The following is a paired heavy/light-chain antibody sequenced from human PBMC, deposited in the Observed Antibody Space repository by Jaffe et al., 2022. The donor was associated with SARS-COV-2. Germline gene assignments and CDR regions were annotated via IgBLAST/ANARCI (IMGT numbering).Light chain of an antibody. CDR1: SDSVSTASY. Sequence: QTVVTQESSMSVSPGGTITLTCGSTSDSVSTASYPSWYQQTPGQAPRALMYSTDTLLSGVPHRFSGSILGNKAALTITGAQPEDESVYYCVVFVNGYWVFGGGTKVTVL. V-gene: IGLV8-61*01. J-gene: IGLJ3*02. CDR3: VVFVNGYWV. CDR2: STD.
Heavy chain of an antibody. D-gene: IGHD1-26*01. CDR3: ARGIHTYFVYSYYYMDF. J-gene: IGHJ6*03. V-gene: IGHV7-4-1*02. Sequence: QVRLVQSGSELKRPGASVTLSCKTSGYSFTTYPISWVRQAPGQGLQAMGWINTNTGAPAYAQDFTGRFVFSLDASVSTAYLRINSLEPDDTALYFCARGIHTYFVYSYYYMDFWGSGTTVTVSS. CDR2: INTNTGAP. CDR1: GYSFTTYP.